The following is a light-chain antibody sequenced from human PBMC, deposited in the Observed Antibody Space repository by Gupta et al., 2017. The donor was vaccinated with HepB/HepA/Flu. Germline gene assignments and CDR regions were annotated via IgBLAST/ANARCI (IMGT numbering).Light chain of an antibody. Sequence: DIQMTQSPSSLSASVGDRVTITCQASQDISNYLNWYHQQPGKAPKVLIYEASNLKTGVPSRFSGSGSGTDFTFTISSLQPEDVGTYYCQQCDDLPCSFGQGTKVEIK. CDR3: QQCDDLPCS. J-gene: IGKJ2*04. V-gene: IGKV1-33*01. CDR1: QDISNY. CDR2: EAS.